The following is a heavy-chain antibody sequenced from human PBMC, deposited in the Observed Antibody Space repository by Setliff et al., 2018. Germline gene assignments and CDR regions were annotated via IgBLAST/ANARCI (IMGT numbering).Heavy chain of an antibody. CDR2: IYIGGSA. CDR1: GGSISSYY. D-gene: IGHD6-19*01. J-gene: IGHJ6*03. V-gene: IGHV4-4*07. CDR3: AREQWLDPPGYYYMGV. Sequence: SETLSLTCTVSGGSISSYYWSWIRQPAGKGLEWIGHIYIGGSANYNPSLKSRVTMSIDASKNQFSLKLNSVTAADMAVYYCAREQWLDPPGYYYMGVWAKGTTVTVSS.